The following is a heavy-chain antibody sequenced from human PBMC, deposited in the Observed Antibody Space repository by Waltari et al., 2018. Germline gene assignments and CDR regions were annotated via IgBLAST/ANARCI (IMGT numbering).Heavy chain of an antibody. CDR1: GGTFGSYA. D-gene: IGHD2-21*01. CDR3: ARDRHFSDGGAYYESGL. J-gene: IGHJ2*01. Sequence: QVQLVQSGSEVKKPGSSVKVSCKASGGTFGSYAVSWVRQAPGQGLEWVGGIKPVLGTTSYAQKFQDRVTLIADESSSTVYMELSSLKSDDTAVYYCARDRHFSDGGAYYESGLWGRGTLVTVSS. CDR2: IKPVLGTT. V-gene: IGHV1-69*13.